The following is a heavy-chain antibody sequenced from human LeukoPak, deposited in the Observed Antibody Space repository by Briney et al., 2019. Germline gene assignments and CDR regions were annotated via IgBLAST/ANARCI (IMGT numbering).Heavy chain of an antibody. CDR2: INHSGST. CDR3: ARGHSGYDYRVDY. CDR1: GGSISSGNY. V-gene: IGHV4-4*02. J-gene: IGHJ4*02. Sequence: SQTLSLTCTVSGGSISSGNYWSWIRQSPGRGLEWIGEINHSGSTNYNPSLKSRVIISIDTTKNQFSLKLSSVTAADTAVYYCARGHSGYDYRVDYWGQGTLVTVSS. D-gene: IGHD5-12*01.